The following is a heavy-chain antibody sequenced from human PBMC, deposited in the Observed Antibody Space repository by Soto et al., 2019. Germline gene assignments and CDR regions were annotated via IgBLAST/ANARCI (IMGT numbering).Heavy chain of an antibody. Sequence: GGPRSPSSQAPGFPFPNNTIAGTPKAQGKGLEWVSYISANNVYTNYADSVKGRFTISRDNGKNSVYLQMNGLRAEDTAVYYCARDLEVGSYLYYFDFWGQGALVTVSS. CDR1: GFPFPNNT. V-gene: IGHV3-11*06. CDR2: ISANNVYT. CDR3: ARDLEVGSYLYYFDF. D-gene: IGHD1-26*01. J-gene: IGHJ4*02.